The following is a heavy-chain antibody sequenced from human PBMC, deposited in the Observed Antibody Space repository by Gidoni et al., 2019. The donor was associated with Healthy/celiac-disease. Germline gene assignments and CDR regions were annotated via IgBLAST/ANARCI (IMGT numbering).Heavy chain of an antibody. D-gene: IGHD6-19*01. CDR1: GFTFSSYE. CDR2: ISSSGSTI. Sequence: EVQLVESGGGLVQPGGSLRLSCAASGFTFSSYEMNWVRQAPGNGLEWVSYISSSGSTIYYADSVKGRFTISRDNAKNSLYLQMNSLRAEDTAVYYCARDRGSGWSYFDYWGQGTLVTVSS. V-gene: IGHV3-48*03. CDR3: ARDRGSGWSYFDY. J-gene: IGHJ4*02.